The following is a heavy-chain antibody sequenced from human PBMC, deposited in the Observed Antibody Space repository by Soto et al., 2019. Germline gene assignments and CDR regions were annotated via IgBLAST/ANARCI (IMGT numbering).Heavy chain of an antibody. V-gene: IGHV1-69*01. J-gene: IGHJ4*02. CDR3: ARKPTFGYNLFDY. CDR2: IIPSFGTA. D-gene: IGHD5-12*01. CDR1: VGTFSSYA. Sequence: QVQLVQAGAEVKKPGSSVKVSCKASVGTFSSYAISWVRQAPGQGLEWMGGIIPSFGTANYAQKFQGRVTITADESTSTADMELSSLRSEDTAVYYSARKPTFGYNLFDYWGQGTLVTVSS.